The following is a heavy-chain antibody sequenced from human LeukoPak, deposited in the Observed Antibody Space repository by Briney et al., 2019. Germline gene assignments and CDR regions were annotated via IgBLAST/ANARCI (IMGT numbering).Heavy chain of an antibody. J-gene: IGHJ4*02. Sequence: ASVKVSCKASGVTFSTYTMNWVRQAPGQGLEWMGWMNPNSGNTGYAQKFQGRVTMTRNTSISTAYMELSSLRSEDTAVYYCARGDSGTIDYWGQGTLVTVSS. V-gene: IGHV1-8*02. CDR1: GVTFSTYT. CDR2: MNPNSGNT. D-gene: IGHD2-2*01. CDR3: ARGDSGTIDY.